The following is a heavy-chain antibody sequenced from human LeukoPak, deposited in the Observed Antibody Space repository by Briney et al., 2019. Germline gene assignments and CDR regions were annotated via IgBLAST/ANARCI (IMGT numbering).Heavy chain of an antibody. CDR2: IYSGGST. V-gene: IGHV3-66*01. CDR1: GFTVSSNY. CDR3: ARSHSYYYDSSGYIGNFDY. D-gene: IGHD3-22*01. Sequence: GGSLRLSCAASGFTVSSNYMSWVRQAPGKGLEWVSVIYSGGSTYYVDSVKGRFTISRDNSKNTLYLQMNSLRAEDTAVYYCARSHSYYYDSSGYIGNFDYWGQGTLVTVSS. J-gene: IGHJ4*02.